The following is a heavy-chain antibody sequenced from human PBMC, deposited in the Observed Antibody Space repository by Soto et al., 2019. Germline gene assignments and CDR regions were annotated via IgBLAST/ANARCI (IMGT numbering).Heavy chain of an antibody. CDR3: ARVFSAGSGWMYYFDF. V-gene: IGHV4-4*02. J-gene: IGHJ4*02. Sequence: QVQLQESGPGLVESSGTLSLTCEVSSGSISSGNWWSWVRQPPGKGLEWIGEIYYTRATNYNPSLNSRVTMTIDKSQDQFSQDLRSATAADTAVYYCARVFSAGSGWMYYFDFWGQGILFSVSS. D-gene: IGHD6-13*01. CDR2: IYYTRAT. CDR1: SGSISSGNW.